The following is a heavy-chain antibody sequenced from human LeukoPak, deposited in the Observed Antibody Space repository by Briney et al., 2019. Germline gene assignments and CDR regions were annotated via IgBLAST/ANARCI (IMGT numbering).Heavy chain of an antibody. V-gene: IGHV3-23*01. CDR1: GFTFSNYA. CDR3: AKDATYSRGTTWFDP. J-gene: IGHJ5*02. Sequence: GGSLGLSCAASGFTFSNYAMSWGRQAPGEGLEWVSALSGSGGSRYYADSVKGRFTISRDNSKNTLYLQMNSLRAEDTAVYSCAKDATYSRGTTWFDPWGQGTLVNVSS. D-gene: IGHD6-19*01. CDR2: LSGSGGSR.